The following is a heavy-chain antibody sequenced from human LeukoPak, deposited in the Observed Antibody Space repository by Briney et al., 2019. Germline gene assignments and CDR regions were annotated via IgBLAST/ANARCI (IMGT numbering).Heavy chain of an antibody. J-gene: IGHJ4*02. Sequence: SETLSLTCTVSGGSISSYYWSWIRQPPGKKLEWIGYVYHDGSTSYNPSLASRVTMSVDKSENQISLKLNSLTAADTAVYYCARGGGLGIVPFDYWGQGSLVIVSS. CDR3: ARGGGLGIVPFDY. CDR1: GGSISSYY. CDR2: VYHDGST. V-gene: IGHV4-59*01. D-gene: IGHD7-27*01.